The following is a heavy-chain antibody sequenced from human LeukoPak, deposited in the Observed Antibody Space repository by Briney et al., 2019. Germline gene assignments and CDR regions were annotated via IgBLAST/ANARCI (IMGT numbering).Heavy chain of an antibody. V-gene: IGHV4-38-2*02. J-gene: IGHJ6*03. CDR3: ARDRRFRGVYYYMDV. Sequence: KPSETLSLTCTVSDYSISDGYYWAWIRQPPGKGLEWIGNIYQSGGTYHNPSLKSRVTISVDTSKNQFSLKLSSVTAADTAVYYCARDRRFRGVYYYMDVWGKGTTVTVSS. CDR1: DYSISDGYY. D-gene: IGHD1-14*01. CDR2: IYQSGGT.